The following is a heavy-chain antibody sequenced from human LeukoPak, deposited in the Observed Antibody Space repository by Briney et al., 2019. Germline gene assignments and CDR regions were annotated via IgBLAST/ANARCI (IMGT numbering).Heavy chain of an antibody. J-gene: IGHJ6*02. Sequence: PGGSLRLSCAASGFTFSSYAMSWVRQAPGKGLEWVSAISGGGGSTYYADSVKGRFTISRDNSKNTLYLQMNSLRAEDTAVYYCAKGHTLVGATTDYYYYGMDVWDQGTTVTVSS. CDR2: ISGGGGST. D-gene: IGHD1-26*01. CDR1: GFTFSSYA. CDR3: AKGHTLVGATTDYYYYGMDV. V-gene: IGHV3-23*01.